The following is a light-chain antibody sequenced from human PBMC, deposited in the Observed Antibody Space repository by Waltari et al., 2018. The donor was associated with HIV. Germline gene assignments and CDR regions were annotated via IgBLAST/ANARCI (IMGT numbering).Light chain of an antibody. CDR1: RSDVGGYNY. Sequence: QSALTQPPSASGSPGQSVTLSCTGTRSDVGGYNYVSWHQQHPGKAPKLMIYDVSKRPSGVPDRFSGSKSGNTASLTVSGLQPEDEADYYCSSHAGSKVVFGGGTRLTVL. V-gene: IGLV2-8*01. J-gene: IGLJ2*01. CDR2: DVS. CDR3: SSHAGSKVV.